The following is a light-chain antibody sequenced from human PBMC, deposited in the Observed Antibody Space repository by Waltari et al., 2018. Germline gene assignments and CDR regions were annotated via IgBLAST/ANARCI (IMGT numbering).Light chain of an antibody. V-gene: IGLV3-1*01. CDR1: KLGDKY. CDR2: QDS. CDR3: QAWDSSTGVV. J-gene: IGLJ2*01. Sequence: SYELTQPPSVSVSPGQTASITCSGDKLGDKYACWYQQKPGQSPVLVIYQDSKRPSGIPERVAGCNSGNTATLTISGTQAMDEADYYCQAWDSSTGVVFGGGTKLTVL.